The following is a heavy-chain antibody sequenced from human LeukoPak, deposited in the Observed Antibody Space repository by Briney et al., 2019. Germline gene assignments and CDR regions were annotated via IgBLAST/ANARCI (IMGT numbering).Heavy chain of an antibody. CDR1: GFTFSNSA. Sequence: GGSLRLPCAASGFTFSNSAMSWVRQAPGKGLEWVSGISISGGTTYYVASVKGRFTISRDNSKNTVYLQLNSLRAEDTAVYYCAKEEVPNDYWGQGTLVTVSA. CDR3: AKEEVPNDY. V-gene: IGHV3-23*01. J-gene: IGHJ4*02. CDR2: ISISGGTT. D-gene: IGHD1-1*01.